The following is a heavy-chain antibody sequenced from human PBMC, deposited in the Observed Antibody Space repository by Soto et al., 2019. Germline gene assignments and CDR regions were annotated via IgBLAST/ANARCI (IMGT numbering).Heavy chain of an antibody. V-gene: IGHV4-30-2*01. CDR3: VVRGVRNYYGMDV. CDR1: GGSISSGGYS. CDR2: IYHSGST. J-gene: IGHJ6*02. D-gene: IGHD3-10*01. Sequence: SETLSLTCAVSGGSISSGGYSWSWIRQPPGKGLEWIGYIYHSGSTYYNPSLKSRVTISVDTSKNQFSLKLSSVTAADTAVYYCVVRGVRNYYGMDVWGQGTTVTVSS.